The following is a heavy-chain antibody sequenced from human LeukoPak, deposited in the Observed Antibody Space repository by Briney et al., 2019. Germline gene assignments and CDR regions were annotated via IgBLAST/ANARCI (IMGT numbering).Heavy chain of an antibody. CDR3: ARADLRGYSLHY. D-gene: IGHD5-18*01. Sequence: GGSLRLSCAASGFTLSNYDMHWVRQVIGKGLEWVSGIGTAGDTYYGGSVKGRFSSSRENAKNFLYLQMNSLRAGDTAVYYCARADLRGYSLHYWGQGTLVTVSS. V-gene: IGHV3-13*01. J-gene: IGHJ4*02. CDR1: GFTLSNYD. CDR2: IGTAGDT.